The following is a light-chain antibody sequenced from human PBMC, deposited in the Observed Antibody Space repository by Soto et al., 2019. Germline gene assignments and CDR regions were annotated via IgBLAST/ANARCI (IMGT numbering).Light chain of an antibody. CDR2: GAS. J-gene: IGKJ1*01. V-gene: IGKV3-20*01. Sequence: DIVLTQSPCTLSLSPGERATLSWTSSQSVSSSYLAWYQQKPGQAPRLLIYGASSRATGIPDRFSGSGSGTDCTLTISRLEPEDFPVYYCQQYGSSSWTLGQGTKVDIK. CDR1: QSVSSSY. CDR3: QQYGSSSWT.